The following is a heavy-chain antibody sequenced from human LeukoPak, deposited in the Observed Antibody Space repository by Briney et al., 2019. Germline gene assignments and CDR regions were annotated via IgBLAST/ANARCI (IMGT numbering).Heavy chain of an antibody. J-gene: IGHJ6*02. CDR1: GGSFSGYY. Sequence: PSETLCLTCAVYGGSFSGYYWSRIRQPPGKGLEWIGEINHSGSTNYNPSLKSRVTISVDTSKNQFSLKLSSVTAADTAVYYCARRTSGYYYYGMDVWGQGTTVTVSS. CDR3: ARRTSGYYYYGMDV. V-gene: IGHV4-34*01. CDR2: INHSGST. D-gene: IGHD2-2*01.